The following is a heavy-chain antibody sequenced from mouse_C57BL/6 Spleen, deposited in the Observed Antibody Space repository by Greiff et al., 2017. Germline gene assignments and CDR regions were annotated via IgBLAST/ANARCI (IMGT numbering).Heavy chain of an antibody. CDR1: GYTFTSYW. CDR3: ARSLRSYAMDY. D-gene: IGHD1-1*01. V-gene: IGHV1-50*01. J-gene: IGHJ4*01. Sequence: QVQLQQPGAELVKPGASVKLSCKASGYTFTSYWMQWVKQRPGQGLEWIGEIDPSDSYTNYNQKFKGKATLTVDTSSSPAYMQLSSLTSEDSAVXYCARSLRSYAMDYWGQGTSVTVSS. CDR2: IDPSDSYT.